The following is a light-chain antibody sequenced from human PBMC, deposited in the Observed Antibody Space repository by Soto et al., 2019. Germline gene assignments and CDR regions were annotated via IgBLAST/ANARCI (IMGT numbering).Light chain of an antibody. V-gene: IGLV1-47*01. CDR2: RNN. CDR3: AAWDDRLSGWV. CDR1: SSNIGSNF. Sequence: QSVLTQPPSASGTPGQRVTISCSGSSSNIGSNFVYWYQQFPGTAPKLLIYRNNQRPSGVPDRFSGSKSGTYASLAISGLPSEEEADYYCAAWDDRLSGWVFGGGTQLTVL. J-gene: IGLJ3*02.